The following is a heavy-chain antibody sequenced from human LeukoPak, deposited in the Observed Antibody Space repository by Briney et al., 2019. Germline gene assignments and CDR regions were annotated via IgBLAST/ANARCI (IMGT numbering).Heavy chain of an antibody. J-gene: IGHJ4*02. V-gene: IGHV3-30*18. CDR3: AKAGNTYYYGSGRPSYYFDY. D-gene: IGHD3-10*01. CDR1: GFTFSSYG. Sequence: GGSLRLSCAASGFTFSSYGMHWVRQAPGKGLEWVAVISYDGSNKYYADSVKGRFTISRDNSKNTLYLQMNSLRAEDTAVYYCAKAGNTYYYGSGRPSYYFDYWGQGTLVTVSS. CDR2: ISYDGSNK.